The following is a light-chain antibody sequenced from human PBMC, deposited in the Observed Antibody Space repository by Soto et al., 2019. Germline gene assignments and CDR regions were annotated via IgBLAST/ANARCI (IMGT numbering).Light chain of an antibody. J-gene: IGKJ5*01. Sequence: MIMTQSPATLSVSPGEGVTPSFRTSHSVKSHVAWYQQKPGQAPRLILYGASTRATGIPVRFSGSGFGTEFTLTISSLQSEDFAVYYCQQYKNWPLFGQGTRLEIK. V-gene: IGKV3-15*01. CDR2: GAS. CDR1: HSVKSH. CDR3: QQYKNWPL.